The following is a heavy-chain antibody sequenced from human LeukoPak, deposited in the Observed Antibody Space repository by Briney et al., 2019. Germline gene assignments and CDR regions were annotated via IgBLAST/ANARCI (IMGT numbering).Heavy chain of an antibody. V-gene: IGHV3-7*01. CDR3: AATPHFYYFDF. CDR2: IKEDGSEK. J-gene: IGHJ4*02. CDR1: GFNFNNYW. Sequence: GESLKTSCGASGFNFNNYWMSWVRQAPGKGLEWLASIKEDGSEKYYVDSVKGRFTISRDNSKNLVYLQMNNLGAADTAVYSCAATPHFYYFDFWGRGTLVTVSS.